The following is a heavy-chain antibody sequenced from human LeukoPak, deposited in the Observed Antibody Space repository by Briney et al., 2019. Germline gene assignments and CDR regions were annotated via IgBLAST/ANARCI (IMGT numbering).Heavy chain of an antibody. CDR2: IASDGRDK. V-gene: IGHV3-30*18. CDR3: AKDGARGAAKYYFDY. D-gene: IGHD6-13*01. Sequence: PGGSLRLSCAASGFTFSSYEMNWVRQAPGKGLEWVAVIASDGRDKKYADSVKGRFTITRDNSKNTLYLQMNSLRAEDTAVYYCAKDGARGAAKYYFDYWGQGTLVTVSS. J-gene: IGHJ4*02. CDR1: GFTFSSYE.